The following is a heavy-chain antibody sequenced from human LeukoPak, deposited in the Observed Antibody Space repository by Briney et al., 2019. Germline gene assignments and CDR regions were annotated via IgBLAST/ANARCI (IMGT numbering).Heavy chain of an antibody. CDR1: GGSFSNYY. Sequence: SETLSLTCAVYGGSFSNYYWSWIRQPPGKGLEWIGTIYHSGSTYYNVSLESRVTISVDTSKNQFSLKLSSVTAADTAVYYCAKEGGFMMVVAELDDWGQGTLVTVSS. D-gene: IGHD3-22*01. V-gene: IGHV4-34*01. CDR2: IYHSGST. CDR3: AKEGGFMMVVAELDD. J-gene: IGHJ4*02.